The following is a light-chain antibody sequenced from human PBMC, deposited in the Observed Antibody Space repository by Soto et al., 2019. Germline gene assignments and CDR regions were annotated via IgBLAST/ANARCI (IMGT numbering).Light chain of an antibody. J-gene: IGLJ3*02. Sequence: QSALTQPASVSGSPGQSITISCTGTSSDIGDYNHVSWYQKYPGKAPKLMIYEVNNRPSGVSNRFSGSKSGNTASLTISGLQAEEEGDYYCSSWTRTTTPWVFGEGTKLTVL. CDR3: SSWTRTTTPWV. CDR2: EVN. V-gene: IGLV2-14*01. CDR1: SSDIGDYNH.